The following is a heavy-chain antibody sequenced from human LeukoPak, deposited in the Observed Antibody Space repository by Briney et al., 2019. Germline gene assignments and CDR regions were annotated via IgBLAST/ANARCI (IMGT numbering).Heavy chain of an antibody. Sequence: SETLSLTCTVSGGSISSNTYYWGWIRQPPGKGLEWIGSIYYSGSTYHNPSLKSRVTISVDTSKNQFSLKLSSVTAADTAVYYCARVLRRNYYYMDVWGKGTTVTVSS. J-gene: IGHJ6*03. V-gene: IGHV4-39*07. CDR1: GGSISSNTYY. CDR3: ARVLRRNYYYMDV. CDR2: IYYSGST.